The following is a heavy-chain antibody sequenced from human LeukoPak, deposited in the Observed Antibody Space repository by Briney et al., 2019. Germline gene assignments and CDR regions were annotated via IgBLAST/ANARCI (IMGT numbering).Heavy chain of an antibody. CDR3: ARQSLDSSGYYLYYFDY. J-gene: IGHJ4*02. V-gene: IGHV4-39*01. CDR1: GGSISSSSYY. CDR2: IYYSGST. D-gene: IGHD3-22*01. Sequence: PSETLSLTCTVSGGSISSSSYYWGWIRQPPGKGLEWIGSIYYSGSTYYNPSLKSRVTISVDTSKSQFSLKLSSVTAADTAVYYCARQSLDSSGYYLYYFDYWGQGTLVTVSS.